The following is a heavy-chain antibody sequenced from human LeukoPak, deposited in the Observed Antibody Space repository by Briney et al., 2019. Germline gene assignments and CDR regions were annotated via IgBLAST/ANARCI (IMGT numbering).Heavy chain of an antibody. V-gene: IGHV3-30*18. CDR3: AKMVVRGVIGAFDI. J-gene: IGHJ3*02. Sequence: GGSLRLSCAASGFTFSSYWMHWVRQAPGKGLEWVAVISYDGSNKYYADSVKGRFTISRDNSKNTLYLQMNSLRAEDTAVYYCAKMVVRGVIGAFDIWGQGTMVTVSS. CDR2: ISYDGSNK. CDR1: GFTFSSYW. D-gene: IGHD3-10*01.